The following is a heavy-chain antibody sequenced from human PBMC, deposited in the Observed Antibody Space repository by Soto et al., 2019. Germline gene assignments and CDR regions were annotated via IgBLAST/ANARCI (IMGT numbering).Heavy chain of an antibody. J-gene: IGHJ6*02. Sequence: EEQLVESGGGLVQPGGSLRVSCAASGFTFSNYWMHWVRQVPGKGLVWVSRVNFDGRTTNYADSVKRRFTISRDNDRNTVDLQMNSLRAEETAVYYCGRGIQAHSGVDVWGQGTKVTVSS. V-gene: IGHV3-74*01. CDR3: GRGIQAHSGVDV. CDR2: VNFDGRTT. CDR1: GFTFSNYW.